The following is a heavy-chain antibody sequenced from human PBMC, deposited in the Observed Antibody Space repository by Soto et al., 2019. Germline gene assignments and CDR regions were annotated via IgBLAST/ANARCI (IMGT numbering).Heavy chain of an antibody. D-gene: IGHD6-19*01. CDR2: IYRSGTT. J-gene: IGHJ4*02. CDR3: ARHVGVPGTRGFDY. V-gene: IGHV4-4*02. CDR1: GASISDDNW. Sequence: QVQLQESGPGLVKPSGTLSLACAVFGASISDDNWWSWVRQPPGKGLEWIGEIYRSGTTIYNSSLESRVTISMDKSRNQISLKLSSVAAADSAIYYCARHVGVPGTRGFDYWGQGTLVTVSS.